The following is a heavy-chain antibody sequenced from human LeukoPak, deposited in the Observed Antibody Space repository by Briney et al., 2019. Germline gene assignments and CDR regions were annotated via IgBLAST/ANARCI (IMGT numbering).Heavy chain of an antibody. CDR2: INPNSGDT. V-gene: IGHV1-2*02. Sequence: ASMKVSCKASRYTFTGYYMHWVRQAPGQGLEWMGWINPNSGDTNYAQKFQGRVTMTRDTSISTAYMELRRLTSDDTAVYYCARVRSWNDLNGMDVWGQGTTVTVSS. CDR3: ARVRSWNDLNGMDV. D-gene: IGHD1-1*01. CDR1: RYTFTGYY. J-gene: IGHJ6*02.